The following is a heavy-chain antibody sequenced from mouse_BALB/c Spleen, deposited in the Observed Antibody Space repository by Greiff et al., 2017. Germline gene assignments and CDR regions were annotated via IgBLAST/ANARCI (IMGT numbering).Heavy chain of an antibody. Sequence: QVQLQQPGAELVKPGASVKLSCKASGYTFTSYWMHWMKQRPGQGLEWIGEIDPSDSYTNYNQKFKGKATLTVDKSSSTAYMQLSSLTSEDSAVYYCAIPYGNYAMDYWGQGTSVTVSS. D-gene: IGHD2-1*01. J-gene: IGHJ4*01. CDR1: GYTFTSYW. CDR3: AIPYGNYAMDY. CDR2: IDPSDSYT. V-gene: IGHV1-69*02.